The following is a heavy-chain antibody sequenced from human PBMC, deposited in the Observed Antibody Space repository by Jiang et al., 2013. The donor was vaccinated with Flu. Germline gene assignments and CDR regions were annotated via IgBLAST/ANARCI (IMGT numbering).Heavy chain of an antibody. V-gene: IGHV5-51*01. CDR2: INPIESETRDPET. CDR3: ARHVLWDSDRYYDHGLDV. D-gene: IGHD1-26*01. J-gene: IGHJ6*02. CDR1: GDNFYGYW. Sequence: GAEVKKPGESLKISCKASGDNFYGYWVGWVRQMPGKGLEWMGGINPIESETRDPETRYSPTFQGQVTFSVDRSLSTAYLQWSSLKASDTAIYYCARHVLWDSDRYYDHGLDVWGQGTTVIVSS.